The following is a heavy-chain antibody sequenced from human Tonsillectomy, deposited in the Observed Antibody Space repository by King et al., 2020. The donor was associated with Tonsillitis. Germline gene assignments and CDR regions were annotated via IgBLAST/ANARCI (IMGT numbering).Heavy chain of an antibody. CDR3: AASGTVGATRTDYFYYMDV. Sequence: QLVHSGPEVKKPGTSVKVSCKASGFTFTSSAMQWVRQARGQRLEWIGWIVVGSGNTNYAQKFQERVTITRDMSTSTAYMELSSLRSEDTAVYYCAASGTVGATRTDYFYYMDVWGKGTTVTVSS. D-gene: IGHD1-26*01. CDR1: GFTFTSSA. J-gene: IGHJ6*03. V-gene: IGHV1-58*02. CDR2: IVVGSGNT.